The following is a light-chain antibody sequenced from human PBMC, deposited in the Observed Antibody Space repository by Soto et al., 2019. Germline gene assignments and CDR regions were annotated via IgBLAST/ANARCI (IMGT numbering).Light chain of an antibody. V-gene: IGKV3-11*01. J-gene: IGKJ5*01. Sequence: EIVLTQSPATLSLSPGDRATLSCRASQSVSSYLAWYPQKPGQPPRLLIYDASNRATGIPARFSGSGSGTDFTLTISSLEPGDSAVDFCLLRGNWTLAPFGQGTRLEIK. CDR2: DAS. CDR1: QSVSSY. CDR3: LLRGNWTLAP.